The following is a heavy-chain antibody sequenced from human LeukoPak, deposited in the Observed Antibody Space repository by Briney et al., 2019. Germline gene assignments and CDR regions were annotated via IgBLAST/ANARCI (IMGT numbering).Heavy chain of an antibody. J-gene: IGHJ6*02. CDR3: ASLPDV. Sequence: GGSLRLSCAGSRFSFSKYAMSWVRQAPGKGLEWVSVINDSGTSKHCADSVKGRFTISRGNSKNTMYLQMSSLRADDTAIYYCASLPDVWGQGTTVTVSS. CDR2: INDSGTSK. CDR1: RFSFSKYA. V-gene: IGHV3-23*01.